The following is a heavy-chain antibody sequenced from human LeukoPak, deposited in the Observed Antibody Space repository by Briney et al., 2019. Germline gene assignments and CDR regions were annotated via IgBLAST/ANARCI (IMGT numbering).Heavy chain of an antibody. J-gene: IGHJ4*02. CDR1: GGTFSSYA. CDR2: IIPIFGTA. D-gene: IGHD6-13*01. CDR3: ARDPRGTAAGPFDY. Sequence: SVKVSCKASGGTFSSYAISWVRQAPGQGLEWMGGIIPIFGTANYAQKFQGRVTITTDESTSTAYMGLSSLRSEDTAVYYCARDPRGTAAGPFDYWGQGTLVTVSS. V-gene: IGHV1-69*05.